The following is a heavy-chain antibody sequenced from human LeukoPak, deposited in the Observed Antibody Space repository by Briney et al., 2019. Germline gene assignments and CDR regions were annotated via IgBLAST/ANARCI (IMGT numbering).Heavy chain of an antibody. CDR3: AREGQQPCFDY. V-gene: IGHV1-2*04. J-gene: IGHJ4*02. D-gene: IGHD6-13*01. CDR2: INHNSGGT. Sequence: GASVKVSCKASGYTFTGYYMHWVRQPPGQGLEWMGWINHNSGGTNYAQNSQGWVTMTRDTSISTAYMELSRLRSDDTAVYCCAREGQQPCFDYWGQGTLVTVSS. CDR1: GYTFTGYY.